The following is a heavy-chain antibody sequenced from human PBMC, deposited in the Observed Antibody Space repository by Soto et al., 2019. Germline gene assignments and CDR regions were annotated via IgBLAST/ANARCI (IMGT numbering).Heavy chain of an antibody. CDR3: ARDEGAWEVFGPVYYRALDSDN. J-gene: IGHJ4*02. CDR1: GFTFSDYY. Sequence: PVGSLRLSCAASGFTFSDYYMSWIRQAPGKGLEWVSYISSSSSYTNYADSVKGRFTISRDNAKNSLYLQMNSLRAEDTAVYYWARDEGAWEVFGPVYYRALDSDNCREEALVT. CDR2: ISSSSSYT. D-gene: IGHD3-9*01. V-gene: IGHV3-11*06.